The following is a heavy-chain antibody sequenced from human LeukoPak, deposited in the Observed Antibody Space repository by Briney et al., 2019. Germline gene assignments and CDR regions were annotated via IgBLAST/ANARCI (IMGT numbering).Heavy chain of an antibody. CDR1: GFTVSSNY. Sequence: GGSLRLSCAASGFTVSSNYMSWVRQAPGKGLEWVSAISGSGGSTYYADSVKGRFTISRDNSKNTLYLQMNSLRAEDTAVYYCAKEGITMIVVVIAYYFDYWGQGTLVTVSS. CDR2: ISGSGGST. CDR3: AKEGITMIVVVIAYYFDY. D-gene: IGHD3-22*01. V-gene: IGHV3-23*01. J-gene: IGHJ4*02.